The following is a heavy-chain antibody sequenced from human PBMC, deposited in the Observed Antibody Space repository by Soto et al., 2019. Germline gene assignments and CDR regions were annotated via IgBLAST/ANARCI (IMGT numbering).Heavy chain of an antibody. CDR2: IWYDGSNK. CDR1: GFTFSSYG. CDR3: AGGGKRGYRYGYHYFDY. D-gene: IGHD5-18*01. Sequence: QVQLVESGGGVVQPGRSLRLSCAASGFTFSSYGMHWVRQAPGKGLEWVAVIWYDGSNKYYADSVKGRFTISRDNSQNTLYLKMSSLKAEDTAVYYCAGGGKRGYRYGYHYFDYWGQGTLVTVSS. V-gene: IGHV3-33*01. J-gene: IGHJ4*02.